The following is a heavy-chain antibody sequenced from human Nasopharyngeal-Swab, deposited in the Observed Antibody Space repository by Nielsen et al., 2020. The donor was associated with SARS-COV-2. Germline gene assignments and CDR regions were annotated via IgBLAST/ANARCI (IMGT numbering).Heavy chain of an antibody. V-gene: IGHV4-59*08. Sequence: WIRQPPGKGLEWIGYIYYSGSTNYNPSHKSRVTITVDTSKNQFSLKLSSVTAADTAVYYCARRGTGGKKGAFDIWGQGTMVTVSS. CDR3: ARRGTGGKKGAFDI. J-gene: IGHJ3*02. CDR2: IYYSGST. D-gene: IGHD2-8*02.